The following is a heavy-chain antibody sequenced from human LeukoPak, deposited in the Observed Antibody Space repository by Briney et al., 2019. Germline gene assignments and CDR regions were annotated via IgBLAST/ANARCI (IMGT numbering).Heavy chain of an antibody. D-gene: IGHD6-13*01. CDR2: IDPNSGGT. V-gene: IGHV1-2*06. Sequence: ASVKVSCKTSGYTFTGYYMHWMRQAPGQGLEWMGRIDPNSGGTNYAQNFQGRVTMTRDTSISTAYTELTRLRSDDTAIYYCARVGSSSWYSFDYWGQGTLVTVSS. CDR3: ARVGSSSWYSFDY. J-gene: IGHJ4*02. CDR1: GYTFTGYY.